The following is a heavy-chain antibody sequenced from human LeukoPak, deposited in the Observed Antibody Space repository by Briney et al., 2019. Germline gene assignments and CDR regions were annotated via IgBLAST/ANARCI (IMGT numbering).Heavy chain of an antibody. CDR2: ISNDGSRK. D-gene: IGHD1-26*01. J-gene: IGHJ4*02. CDR1: GFTFSRHG. Sequence: GGSLRLSCAPSGFTFSRHGMHWVRQAPGKGLEWVAIISNDGSRKYYAHSVEGRFTISRDNSKNTLYLQLSSLRVEDTAVYYCIKDRIGTWSFDHWGQGTLLTVSS. CDR3: IKDRIGTWSFDH. V-gene: IGHV3-30*18.